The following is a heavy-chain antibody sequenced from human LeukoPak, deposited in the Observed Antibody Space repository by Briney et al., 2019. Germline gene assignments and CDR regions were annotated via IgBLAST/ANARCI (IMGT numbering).Heavy chain of an antibody. CDR3: ARTYYYDSSGYYYGRDAFDI. Sequence: GASVKVSSKASGYTFTTYYIHWVRQAPGQGLEWMGIISPSGGSTSYAQKFQGRVTMTRDTSTSTVYMELSSLRSEDTAVYYCARTYYYDSSGYYYGRDAFDIWGQGTMVTVSS. V-gene: IGHV1-46*01. J-gene: IGHJ3*02. CDR1: GYTFTTYY. D-gene: IGHD3-22*01. CDR2: ISPSGGST.